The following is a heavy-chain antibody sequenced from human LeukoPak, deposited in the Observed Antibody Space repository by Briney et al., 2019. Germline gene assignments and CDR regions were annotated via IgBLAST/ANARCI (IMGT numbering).Heavy chain of an antibody. CDR3: AKDSIAAAGKALDY. D-gene: IGHD6-13*01. CDR1: GFTFSSYG. J-gene: IGHJ4*02. V-gene: IGHV3-30*02. CDR2: IRYDGSNK. Sequence: VGSLRLSCAASGFTFSSYGMHWVRQAPGKGLEWVAFIRYDGSNKYYADSVKGRFTISRDNSKNTLYLQMNSLRAEDMALYYCAKDSIAAAGKALDYWGQGTLVTVSS.